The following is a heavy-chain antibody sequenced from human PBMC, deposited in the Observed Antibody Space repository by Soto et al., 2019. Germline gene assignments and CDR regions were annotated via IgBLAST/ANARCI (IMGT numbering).Heavy chain of an antibody. CDR2: IGPETGAT. J-gene: IGHJ4*01. CDR3: GRGRSGQKVMFD. Sequence: ASVKVSCKASGYTFTGHYIRWVRQAPRQGPEWVGGIGPETGATRYAQKFQGRVTMTRDMSITTVYMELNNLSPDDTAVYYCGRGRSGQKVMFDWGQGTPVTVSS. CDR1: GYTFTGHY. V-gene: IGHV1-2*02. D-gene: IGHD3-10*02.